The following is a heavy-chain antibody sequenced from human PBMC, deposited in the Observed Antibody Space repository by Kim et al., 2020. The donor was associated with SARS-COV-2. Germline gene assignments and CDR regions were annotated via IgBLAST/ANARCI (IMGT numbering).Heavy chain of an antibody. CDR1: GYTFSTYA. Sequence: ASVKDSCKASGYTFSTYAMNWVRQAPGQGLEWMGWINTKTGNPTYAQGFTGRFVFSLDTSVSTTYLQINSLKAEDTAVYYCTRDVFNDFWGQGTLVTVSS. V-gene: IGHV7-4-1*02. CDR3: TRDVFNDF. J-gene: IGHJ4*02. CDR2: INTKTGNP.